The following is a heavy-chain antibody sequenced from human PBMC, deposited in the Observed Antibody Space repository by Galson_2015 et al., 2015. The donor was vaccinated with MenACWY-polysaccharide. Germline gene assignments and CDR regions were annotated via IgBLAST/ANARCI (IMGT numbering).Heavy chain of an antibody. CDR1: GFTFSGSW. J-gene: IGHJ5*02. CDR3: ARGQKTLGP. Sequence: SLRLSCAASGFTFSGSWMSWVRQAPGKGLEWVANIKQDGSENYYVDSVKGRITISRDNAKNSLYLQMNSLRAEDTAVYYCARGQKTLGPLGQGTLVTVSP. V-gene: IGHV3-7*04. CDR2: IKQDGSEN.